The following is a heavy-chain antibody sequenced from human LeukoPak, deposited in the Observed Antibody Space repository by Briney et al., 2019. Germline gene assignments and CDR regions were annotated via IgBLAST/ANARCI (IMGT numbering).Heavy chain of an antibody. J-gene: IGHJ4*02. V-gene: IGHV4-59*08. CDR1: GGSISSYY. CDR2: IYYSGST. CDR3: ARHRYSYGYFEAASFDY. Sequence: PSETLSLTCTVSGGSISSYYWSWIRQPPGKGLVWIGYIYYSGSTNYNPSLKSRVTISVDTSKNQCSLKLSSVTAADTAVYYCARHRYSYGYFEAASFDYWGQGTLVTVSS. D-gene: IGHD5-18*01.